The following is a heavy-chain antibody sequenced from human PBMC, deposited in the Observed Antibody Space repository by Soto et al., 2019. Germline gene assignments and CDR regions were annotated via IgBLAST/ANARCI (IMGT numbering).Heavy chain of an antibody. CDR3: ARDKVVPAAHYYYYGMDV. V-gene: IGHV1-3*01. CDR1: GYTFTSYA. J-gene: IGHJ6*02. CDR2: INAGNGNT. D-gene: IGHD2-2*01. Sequence: QVQLVQSGAEVKKPGASVKVSCKASGYTFTSYAMHWVRQAPGQRLEWMGWINAGNGNTKYSQKFQGRVTITRDTSASTAYMELSSLRSEDTAVYYCARDKVVPAAHYYYYGMDVWGQGTTVTVSS.